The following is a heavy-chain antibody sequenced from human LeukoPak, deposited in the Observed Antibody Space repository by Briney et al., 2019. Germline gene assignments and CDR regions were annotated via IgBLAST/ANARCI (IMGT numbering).Heavy chain of an antibody. V-gene: IGHV4-34*01. CDR2: INHSGST. CDR3: ARGLVGYYDSSAYYYAQFDP. Sequence: SETLSLTCAVYGGSFSDYYWSWIRQPPGKGLGWIGEINHSGSTNYNPSLKSRITISVDTSKNQFSLKLSSVTAADTAVYYCARGLVGYYDSSAYYYAQFDPWGQGTLVTVSS. J-gene: IGHJ5*02. CDR1: GGSFSDYY. D-gene: IGHD3-22*01.